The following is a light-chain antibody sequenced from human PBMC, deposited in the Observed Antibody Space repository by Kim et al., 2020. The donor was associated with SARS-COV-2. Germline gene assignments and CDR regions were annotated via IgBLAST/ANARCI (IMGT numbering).Light chain of an antibody. CDR2: DHN. Sequence: GQQATISCSGSVPSIGQNYVSWYQEFPGTAPKILIYDHNKRHSGIPDRFSGSKSGTSATLGITGLQTGDEADYYCGTWDSSLNGLVFGGGTQLTVL. CDR3: GTWDSSLNGLV. V-gene: IGLV1-51*01. J-gene: IGLJ2*01. CDR1: VPSIGQNY.